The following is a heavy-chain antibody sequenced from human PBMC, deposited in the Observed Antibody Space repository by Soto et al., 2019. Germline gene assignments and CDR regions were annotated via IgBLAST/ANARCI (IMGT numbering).Heavy chain of an antibody. J-gene: IGHJ6*03. CDR2: ISPFNGKT. Sequence: GASVKVSCKASGYTFNIYGINWVRQAPGQGLEWMGRISPFNGKTNYAQNVQGRVTITTDTSTSTAYMGLSSLRSEDTAVYYCARDMVRGVIINPPNYYYMDVWGKGTTVTVS. CDR1: GYTFNIYG. CDR3: ARDMVRGVIINPPNYYYMDV. D-gene: IGHD3-10*01. V-gene: IGHV1-18*01.